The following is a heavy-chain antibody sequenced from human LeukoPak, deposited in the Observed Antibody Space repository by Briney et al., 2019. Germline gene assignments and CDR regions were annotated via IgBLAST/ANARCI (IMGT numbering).Heavy chain of an antibody. CDR3: ARGKNDDFWSGYYPFDY. Sequence: SETLSLTCAASGGSISSGGYPWSWIRQPPGKGLEWIGYIYHSGSTYYNPSLKSRVTISVDRSKNQFSLKLSSVTAADTAVYYCARGKNDDFWSGYYPFDYWGQGTLVTVSS. CDR2: IYHSGST. V-gene: IGHV4-30-2*01. D-gene: IGHD3-3*01. J-gene: IGHJ4*02. CDR1: GGSISSGGYP.